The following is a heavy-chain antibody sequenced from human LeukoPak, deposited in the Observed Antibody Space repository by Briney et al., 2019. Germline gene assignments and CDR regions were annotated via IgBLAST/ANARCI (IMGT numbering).Heavy chain of an antibody. CDR1: GFTFSSYG. D-gene: IGHD2-15*01. CDR2: IWYDGSDK. V-gene: IGHV3-33*06. Sequence: GRSLRLSCAASGFTFSSYGMHWVRQAPGKGLEWVALIWYDGSDKYYADSVKGRFTISRDNSKNTLYLQMNSLRAEDTAVYYCAKGYCSGRSCAHFDYWGQGTLVTVSS. J-gene: IGHJ4*02. CDR3: AKGYCSGRSCAHFDY.